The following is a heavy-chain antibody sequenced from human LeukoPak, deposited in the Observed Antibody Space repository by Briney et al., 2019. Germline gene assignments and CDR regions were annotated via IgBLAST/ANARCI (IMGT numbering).Heavy chain of an antibody. CDR2: INHSGST. V-gene: IGHV4-34*01. J-gene: IGHJ4*02. CDR1: GGSFSGYY. CDR3: ARWTDCSSTSCPYYFDY. Sequence: PSETLSLTCAVYGGSFSGYYWSWIRQPPGKGLEWIGEINHSGSTNHNPSLKSRVTISVDTSKNRFSLKLSSVTAADTAVYYCARWTDCSSTSCPYYFDYWGQGTLVTVSS. D-gene: IGHD2-2*01.